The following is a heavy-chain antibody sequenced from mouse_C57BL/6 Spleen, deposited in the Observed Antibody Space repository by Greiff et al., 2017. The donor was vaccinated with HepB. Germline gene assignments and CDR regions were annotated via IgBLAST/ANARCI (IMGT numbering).Heavy chain of an antibody. Sequence: EVQLQQSGAELVKPGASVKLSCTASGFNIKDYYMHWVKQRTEQGLEWIGRIDPEDGDTKYAPKFQGKATITADTSSNKAYLQLSSLTSEDTAVYYCARLPDYGSSSYYFDYWGQGTTLTVSS. J-gene: IGHJ2*01. D-gene: IGHD1-1*01. CDR2: IDPEDGDT. V-gene: IGHV14-2*01. CDR1: GFNIKDYY. CDR3: ARLPDYGSSSYYFDY.